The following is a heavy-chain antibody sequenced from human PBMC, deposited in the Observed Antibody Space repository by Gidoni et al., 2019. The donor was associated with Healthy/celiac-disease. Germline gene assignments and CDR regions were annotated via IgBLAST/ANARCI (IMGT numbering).Heavy chain of an antibody. CDR1: VFTFDDYA. Sequence: EVQLVESGGGVVQPGRSLILSCAASVFTFDDYAMHWVRQAPGKGLEWVSGIIWNSGSIGYADSVKGRFTISRDNAKNSLYLQMNSLRAEDTALYYCAKEKAAGTSVFDYWGQGTLVTVSS. CDR3: AKEKAAGTSVFDY. J-gene: IGHJ4*02. CDR2: IIWNSGSI. V-gene: IGHV3-9*01. D-gene: IGHD6-13*01.